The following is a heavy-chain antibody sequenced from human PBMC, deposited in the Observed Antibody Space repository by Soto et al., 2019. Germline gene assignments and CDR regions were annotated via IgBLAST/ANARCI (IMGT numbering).Heavy chain of an antibody. CDR1: GFTFSNYA. J-gene: IGHJ4*02. CDR2: IFAGGGST. V-gene: IGHV3-23*01. D-gene: IGHD3-10*01. Sequence: VGSLRLSCAPSGFTFSNYAMFWVRQAPGKGLEWVSTIFAGGGSTYYADSVKGRFTISRDNSKNILFLQMDSLRAEDTAVYFCAKDLIRGDGYIDFDYWGQGTLVTVSS. CDR3: AKDLIRGDGYIDFDY.